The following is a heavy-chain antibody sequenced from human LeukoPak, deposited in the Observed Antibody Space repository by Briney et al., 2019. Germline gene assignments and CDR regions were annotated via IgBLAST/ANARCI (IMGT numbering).Heavy chain of an antibody. CDR1: GGTFSSYA. J-gene: IGHJ4*02. CDR2: IIPIFGTA. Sequence: ASVKVSCKASGGTFSSYAICWVRQAPGQGLEWMGGIIPIFGTANYAQKFQGKVTITADESTSTAYMELSSLRSEDTAVYYCARGWDYDSGGRPTAYVYWGQGTLVSVSS. D-gene: IGHD3-22*01. V-gene: IGHV1-69*13. CDR3: ARGWDYDSGGRPTAYVY.